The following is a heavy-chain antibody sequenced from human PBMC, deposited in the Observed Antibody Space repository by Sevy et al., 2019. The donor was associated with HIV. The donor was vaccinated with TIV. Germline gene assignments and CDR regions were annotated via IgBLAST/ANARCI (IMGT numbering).Heavy chain of an antibody. CDR2: FCFGGSKI. Sequence: GGSLRLSCAASGFTFSIYTMSWVRQAPGKGLEWVSTFCFGGSKIYYEDSVKGRFTISRDNSRNTVYLQMNSLRADDAAVYYCAREGCTQPHDYWGQGPLVTVSS. CDR3: AREGCTQPHDY. V-gene: IGHV3-23*01. CDR1: GFTFSIYT. J-gene: IGHJ4*02. D-gene: IGHD2-8*01.